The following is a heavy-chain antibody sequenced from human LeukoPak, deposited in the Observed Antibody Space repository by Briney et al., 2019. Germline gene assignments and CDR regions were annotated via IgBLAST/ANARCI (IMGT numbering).Heavy chain of an antibody. D-gene: IGHD2-15*01. Sequence: VGSLRHSSAASRYTFTIYVMNCVCPPPGEGHQWVSPISSSSGYIYYADSVKGRFTISRDNSKNSLYLQMNSLRAEDTAVYYCARVLVGGVTPALSGVGTFDPWGQGTLVTVSS. CDR1: RYTFTIYV. CDR2: ISSSSGYI. J-gene: IGHJ5*02. CDR3: ARVLVGGVTPALSGVGTFDP. V-gene: IGHV3-21*01.